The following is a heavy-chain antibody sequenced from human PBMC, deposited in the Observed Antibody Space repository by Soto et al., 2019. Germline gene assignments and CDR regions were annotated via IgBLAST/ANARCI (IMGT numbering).Heavy chain of an antibody. CDR3: ARGFSISVLGAFDI. V-gene: IGHV4-34*01. D-gene: IGHD3-10*02. CDR1: GGSFSGYY. J-gene: IGHJ3*02. CDR2: INYSGNT. Sequence: QVQLQQWGAGLLKPPETLSLTCAVYGGSFSGYYWSWIRQPPGKGLEWIGEINYSGNTNYNPSLKSRVTISVDTAKNQFSLKRNSVTAADAAVYYCARGFSISVLGAFDIWGQGTMVTVSS.